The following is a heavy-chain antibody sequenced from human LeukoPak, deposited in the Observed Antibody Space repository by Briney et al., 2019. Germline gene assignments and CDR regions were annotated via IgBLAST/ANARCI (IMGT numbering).Heavy chain of an antibody. CDR2: IIPIFGTA. J-gene: IGHJ4*02. V-gene: IGHV1-69*13. D-gene: IGHD6-6*01. CDR3: ASSYSSSSFFDY. Sequence: SVKVSCKASGGTFSSYAISWVRQAPGQGLEWMGGIIPIFGTANYAQKFQGRVTITADESTSTAYMELSRLRSEDTAVYYCASSYSSSSFFDYWGQGTLVTVSS. CDR1: GGTFSSYA.